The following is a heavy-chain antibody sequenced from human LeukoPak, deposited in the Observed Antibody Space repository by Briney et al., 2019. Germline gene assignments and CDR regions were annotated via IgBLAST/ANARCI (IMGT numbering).Heavy chain of an antibody. D-gene: IGHD3-3*01. CDR2: IHYSGST. Sequence: SETLSLTCTVSSGSISTSNYYWGWVRQPPGKALEWIGYIHYSGSTNYNPSLKSRVTISVDTSKNQFSLKLSSVTAADTAVYYCARGPREGYDFWSGGGFDPWGQGTLVTVSS. J-gene: IGHJ5*02. CDR3: ARGPREGYDFWSGGGFDP. CDR1: SGSISTSNYY. V-gene: IGHV4-61*05.